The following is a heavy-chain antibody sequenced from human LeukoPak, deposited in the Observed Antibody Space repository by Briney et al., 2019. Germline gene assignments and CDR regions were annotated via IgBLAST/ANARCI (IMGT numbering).Heavy chain of an antibody. Sequence: GASVRVSCKASGYTFSSYGISWVRQAPGQGLEWMGWISAYNGNTNYAQTLQGRVTMTTDTSTSTAYMELRSLRSDDTAVYFCARDHLTYYDTSGPFDYWGQGTLVTVSS. CDR1: GYTFSSYG. D-gene: IGHD3-22*01. CDR3: ARDHLTYYDTSGPFDY. J-gene: IGHJ4*02. V-gene: IGHV1-18*01. CDR2: ISAYNGNT.